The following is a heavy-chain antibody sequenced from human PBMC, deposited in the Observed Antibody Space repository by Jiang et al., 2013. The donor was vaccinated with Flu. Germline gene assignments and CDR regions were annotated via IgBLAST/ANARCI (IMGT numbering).Heavy chain of an antibody. CDR2: VNHSGST. CDR3: VANHYDSSGDH. J-gene: IGHJ4*02. CDR1: VGSVSSSSYY. Sequence: VLLKPSETLSLTCTVSVGSVSSSSYYWCWVRQPPGKGLEWIGEVNHSGSTSYNPSLKSRVTISEDTSKNQFSLSLTSVTAADTAVYYCVANHYDSSGDHWGQGTLVTVSS. D-gene: IGHD3-22*01. V-gene: IGHV4-39*07.